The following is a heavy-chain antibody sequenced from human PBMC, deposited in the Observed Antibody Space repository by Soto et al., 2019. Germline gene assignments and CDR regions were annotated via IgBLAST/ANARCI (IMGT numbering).Heavy chain of an antibody. V-gene: IGHV3-30*18. D-gene: IGHD6-19*01. CDR3: AKPALAVAGFFDY. CDR2: ISYDGSNK. CDR1: GFTFSSYG. Sequence: QVQLVESGGGVVQPGRSLRLSCAASGFTFSSYGMHWVRQAPGKGLEWVAVISYDGSNKYYADSVKGRFTISRDNSKNTLYRQMNSLRAEDTAVYYCAKPALAVAGFFDYWGQGTLVTVSS. J-gene: IGHJ4*02.